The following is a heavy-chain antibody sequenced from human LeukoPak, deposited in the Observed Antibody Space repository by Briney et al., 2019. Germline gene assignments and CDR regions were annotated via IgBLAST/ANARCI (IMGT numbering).Heavy chain of an antibody. J-gene: IGHJ4*02. CDR1: GFTVGNSY. D-gene: IGHD1-26*01. CDR2: IYSGGHT. V-gene: IGHV3-66*01. Sequence: GGSLRLSCAASGFTVGNSYLNWVRQAPGKGLVWVSVIYSGGHTYYADSVKGRFTISRDNSKNTLNLQMNSLRVEDTAVYYCARETSGRHWNWGQGTLVTVSS. CDR3: ARETSGRHWN.